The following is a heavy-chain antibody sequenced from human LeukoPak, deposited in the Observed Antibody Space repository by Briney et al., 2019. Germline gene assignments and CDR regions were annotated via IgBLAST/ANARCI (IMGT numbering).Heavy chain of an antibody. J-gene: IGHJ6*03. CDR2: LNHSGSA. V-gene: IGHV4-34*01. CDR3: ARFRNYSTVYYYYYMDV. CDR1: GGSFSGYY. Sequence: SETLSLTCAVYGGSFSGYYWSWIRQPPGKGLEWIGELNHSGSANYNPSLKSRVTISVDTSKNQFSLKLSSVTAADSAVYYCARFRNYSTVYYYYYMDVWGKGTTVTVSS. D-gene: IGHD4-11*01.